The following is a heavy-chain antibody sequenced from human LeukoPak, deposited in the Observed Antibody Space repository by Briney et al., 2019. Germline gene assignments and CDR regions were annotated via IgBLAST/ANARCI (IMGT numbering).Heavy chain of an antibody. CDR3: ARVKRTPSITIFGGREGNWFDP. J-gene: IGHJ5*02. D-gene: IGHD3-3*01. V-gene: IGHV4-39*07. Sequence: SETLSLTCTVSGGSISTSNYYWGWIRQPPGKGLEWIGNIFYSGSTYYSPSLKSRVTISVDTSKNQFSLKLSSVTAADTAVYYCARVKRTPSITIFGGREGNWFDPWGQGTLVTVSS. CDR1: GGSISTSNYY. CDR2: IFYSGST.